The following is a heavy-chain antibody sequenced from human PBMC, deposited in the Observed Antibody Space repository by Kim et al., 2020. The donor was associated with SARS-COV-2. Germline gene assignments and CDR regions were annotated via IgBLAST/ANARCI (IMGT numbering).Heavy chain of an antibody. V-gene: IGHV1-3*01. CDR3: ARDRGPTYYDFWSGYFAVWFDP. J-gene: IGHJ5*02. D-gene: IGHD3-3*01. Sequence: ASVKVSCKASGYTFTSYAMHWVRQAPGQRLEWMGWINAGNGNTKYSQKFQGRVTITRDTSASTAYMELSSLRSEDTAVYYCARDRGPTYYDFWSGYFAVWFDPGGQGTLVTVSS. CDR1: GYTFTSYA. CDR2: INAGNGNT.